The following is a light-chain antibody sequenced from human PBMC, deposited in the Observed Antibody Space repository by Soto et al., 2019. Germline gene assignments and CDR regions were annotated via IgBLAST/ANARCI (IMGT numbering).Light chain of an antibody. CDR3: CSYAGSSTLV. CDR2: EDS. J-gene: IGLJ3*02. CDR1: SSDVGSYNL. Sequence: QAVLTQPASVSGSPGQSITISCTGTSSDVGSYNLVSWYQQHPGKAPKVLIYEDSKRPSGVSDHFSASKSGNTASLTISGLQADDEADYYCCSYAGSSTLVFGGGTKLTVL. V-gene: IGLV2-23*01.